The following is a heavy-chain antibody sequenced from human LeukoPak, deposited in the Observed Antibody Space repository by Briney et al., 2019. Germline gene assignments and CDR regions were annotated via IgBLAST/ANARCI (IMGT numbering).Heavy chain of an antibody. V-gene: IGHV1-2*02. CDR3: ARVPIPEVLWFGEEQGGYYFYYMDV. J-gene: IGHJ6*03. Sequence: ASVKVSCKASGYTFTGYYMHWVRQAPGQGLEWMGWINPNSGGTNYAQKFQGRVTMTRDTSISTAYMELSRLRSDDTAMYYCARVPIPEVLWFGEEQGGYYFYYMDVWGKGTPVTISS. CDR1: GYTFTGYY. D-gene: IGHD3-10*01. CDR2: INPNSGGT.